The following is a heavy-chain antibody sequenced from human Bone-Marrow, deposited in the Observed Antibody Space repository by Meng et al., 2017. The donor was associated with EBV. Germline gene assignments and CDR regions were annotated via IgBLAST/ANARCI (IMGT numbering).Heavy chain of an antibody. V-gene: IGHV4-30-4*01. CDR1: GASINRGANC. CDR2: IYYTGST. CDR3: ARAAVGHPTRWYGP. Sequence: ECGRRLWKPSHTLSFPCAVSGASINRGANCWSWIRQPPGQSLEWIGHIYYTGSTSYTPSLKSPLTISIYMSKNQLSLKLTSVTAADTAVYYCARAAVGHPTRWYGPWGQGTLVTVSS. J-gene: IGHJ5*02.